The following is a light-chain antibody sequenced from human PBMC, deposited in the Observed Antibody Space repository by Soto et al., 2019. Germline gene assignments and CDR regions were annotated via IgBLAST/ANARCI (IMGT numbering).Light chain of an antibody. CDR3: LHYSTYPLT. CDR2: GAS. Sequence: EIVMTQSPATLSVSLGERATLSCRAGQSLDYNLAWYQQKPGQAPRLLIYGASARATGVPARFSGSGSETEFTLTISSVQSEDCASYYCLHYSTYPLTFGGGTRVDI. J-gene: IGKJ4*01. CDR1: QSLDYN. V-gene: IGKV3-15*01.